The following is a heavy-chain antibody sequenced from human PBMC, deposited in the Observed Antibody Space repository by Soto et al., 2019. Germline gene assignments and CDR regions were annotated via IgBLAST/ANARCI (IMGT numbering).Heavy chain of an antibody. J-gene: IGHJ4*02. CDR3: TRWLSGWGD. CDR1: GFTFSDQY. CDR2: IRNKANSYTT. Sequence: EVQLVESGGGLVQPGGSLRISCAASGFTFSDQYMDWVRQAPGKGLEWVGRIRNKANSYTTEYAASVKGRFTISRDDSKNSLYLQMNSLSTEDTAVYYCTRWLSGWGDWGQGTLVTVSS. V-gene: IGHV3-72*01. D-gene: IGHD3-16*01.